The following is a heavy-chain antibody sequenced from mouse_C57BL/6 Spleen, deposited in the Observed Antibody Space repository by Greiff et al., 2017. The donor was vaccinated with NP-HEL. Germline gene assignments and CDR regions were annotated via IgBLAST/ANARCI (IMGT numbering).Heavy chain of an antibody. CDR3: AREGGNYDGYYGAY. J-gene: IGHJ3*01. Sequence: QVHVKQPGAELVKPGASVKLSCKASGYTFTSYWMHWVKQRPGQGLEWIGMIHPNSGSTNYNEKFKSKATLTVDKSSSTAYMQLSSLTSEDSAVYYCAREGGNYDGYYGAYWGQGTLVTVSA. CDR2: IHPNSGST. V-gene: IGHV1-64*01. D-gene: IGHD2-3*01. CDR1: GYTFTSYW.